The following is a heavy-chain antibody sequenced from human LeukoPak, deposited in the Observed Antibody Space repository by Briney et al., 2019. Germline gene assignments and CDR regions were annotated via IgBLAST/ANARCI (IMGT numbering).Heavy chain of an antibody. J-gene: IGHJ4*02. CDR1: GFTVSSNY. CDR2: IYSGGST. CDR3: ARALYSSGWYPFDY. V-gene: IGHV3-66*02. D-gene: IGHD6-19*01. Sequence: GGSLRLSCAASGFTVSSNYMSWVRQAPGKGLEWVSVIYSGGSTYYADSVKGRFTISRDNSKNTLYLQMNSLRAEDTAVYYCARALYSSGWYPFDYWGQGTLVTVSS.